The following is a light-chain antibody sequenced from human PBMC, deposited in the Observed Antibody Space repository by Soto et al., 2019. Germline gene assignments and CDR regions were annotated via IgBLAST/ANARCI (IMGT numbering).Light chain of an antibody. J-gene: IGKJ1*01. CDR1: QSVSSSY. CDR3: QHYGSSWT. CDR2: GAS. Sequence: EMVFTQSPGTLSLSPGERATLSCRASQSVSSSYLAWYQQKPGQAPRLLIYGASSRATGIPDRFSGSGSGTDSTLTISRLEPEDFAVYYCQHYGSSWTFGQGTKVDIK. V-gene: IGKV3-20*01.